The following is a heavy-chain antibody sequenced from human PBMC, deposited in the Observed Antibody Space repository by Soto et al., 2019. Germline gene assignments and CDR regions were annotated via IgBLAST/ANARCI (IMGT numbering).Heavy chain of an antibody. V-gene: IGHV1-8*01. CDR1: GYSFTRHS. CDR3: ARGQYFSDSSGYDDY. CDR2: MNPNSGNT. Sequence: AASVNVSCKASGYSFTRHSMQWVRQAAGQGLVWMGWMNPNSGNTGYAQKFQDRVTMTRDTSLSTAYMELSDLRSEDTAEYYCARGQYFSDSSGYDDYWGQGTQVTVSS. D-gene: IGHD3-22*01. J-gene: IGHJ4*02.